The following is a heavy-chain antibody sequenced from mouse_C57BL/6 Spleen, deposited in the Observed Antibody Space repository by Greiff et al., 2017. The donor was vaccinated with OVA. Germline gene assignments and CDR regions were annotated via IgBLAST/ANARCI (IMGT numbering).Heavy chain of an antibody. J-gene: IGHJ1*03. D-gene: IGHD1-1*02. CDR2: INPGSGGT. V-gene: IGHV1-54*01. CDR1: GYAFTNYL. CDR3: ARHGYGYFDV. Sequence: VQLQQSGAELVRPGTSVKVSCKASGYAFTNYLIEWVKQRPGQGLEWIGVINPGSGGTNYNEKFKGKATLTADKSSSTAYMQLSSLTSEDSAVYCCARHGYGYFDVWGTGTTVTVSS.